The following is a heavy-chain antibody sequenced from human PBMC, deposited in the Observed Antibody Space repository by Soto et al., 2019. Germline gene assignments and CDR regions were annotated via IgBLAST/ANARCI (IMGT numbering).Heavy chain of an antibody. V-gene: IGHV1-69*13. Sequence: SVKVSCKASGGTFSSYAISWVRQAPGQGLEWMGGIIPIFGTANYAQKFQGRVTITADESTSTAYMELSSLRSEDTAVYYCARLSTLRYFDSAHPYYYYGMDVWGQGTTVTVSS. J-gene: IGHJ6*02. CDR2: IIPIFGTA. D-gene: IGHD3-9*01. CDR1: GGTFSSYA. CDR3: ARLSTLRYFDSAHPYYYYGMDV.